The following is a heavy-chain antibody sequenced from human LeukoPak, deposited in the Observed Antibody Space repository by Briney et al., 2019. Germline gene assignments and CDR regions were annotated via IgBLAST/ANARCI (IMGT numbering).Heavy chain of an antibody. J-gene: IGHJ3*02. CDR3: ARGADDGVDTAMVTSAFDI. V-gene: IGHV4-34*01. D-gene: IGHD5-18*01. CDR1: GGSFSGYY. CDR2: INHSGST. Sequence: SETLSLTCAVYGGSFSGYYWSWIRQPPGKGLEWIGEINHSGSTNYNPSLKSRVTISVDTSKNQFSLKLSSVTAADTAVYYCARGADDGVDTAMVTSAFDIWGQGTMVTVSS.